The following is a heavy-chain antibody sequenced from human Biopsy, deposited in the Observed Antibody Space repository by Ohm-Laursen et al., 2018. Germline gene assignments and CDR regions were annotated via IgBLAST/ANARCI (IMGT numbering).Heavy chain of an antibody. J-gene: IGHJ4*02. Sequence: GTLSLTCSVSGGLNSNYYWRWVRQSAGKGLEWIGRLSTSGDTNYNPSLKSRVSVSEDTSRRQFSLRRTSVTAADTAVYYFATGPKRLTGTSYFESWGRGILVTVSS. CDR3: ATGPKRLTGTSYFES. V-gene: IGHV4-4*07. CDR2: LSTSGDT. CDR1: GGLNSNYY. D-gene: IGHD1-7*01.